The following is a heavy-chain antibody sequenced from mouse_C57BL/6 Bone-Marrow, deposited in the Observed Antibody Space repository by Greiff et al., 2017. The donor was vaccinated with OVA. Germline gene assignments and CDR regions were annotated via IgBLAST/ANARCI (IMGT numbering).Heavy chain of an antibody. CDR2: IDPANGNT. CDR3: ARKDSKIWYFDV. J-gene: IGHJ1*03. D-gene: IGHD2-5*01. CDR1: GFNIKNTY. Sequence: VHVKQSVAELVRPGASVKLSCTSSGFNIKNTYMHWVKQRPEQGLEWIGRIDPANGNTKYAPKFQGKATITADTSSNTAYLQLSSLTSEDTAIYYCARKDSKIWYFDVWGTGTTVTVSS. V-gene: IGHV14-3*01.